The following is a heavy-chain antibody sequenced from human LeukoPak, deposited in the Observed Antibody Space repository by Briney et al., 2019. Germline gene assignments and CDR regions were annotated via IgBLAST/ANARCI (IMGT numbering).Heavy chain of an antibody. CDR3: ARSNNIVGATYFDY. CDR1: GFTFSTYA. V-gene: IGHV3-64*02. CDR2: ISSDGGST. J-gene: IGHJ4*02. Sequence: GGSLRLSCAASGFTFSTYAMHWVRQAPGKGLEYISSISSDGGSTYYADSVKGRFTISRDNSKNTLYLQMGRLRAEDMAVYYCARSNNIVGATYFDYWGQGTLVTVSS. D-gene: IGHD1-26*01.